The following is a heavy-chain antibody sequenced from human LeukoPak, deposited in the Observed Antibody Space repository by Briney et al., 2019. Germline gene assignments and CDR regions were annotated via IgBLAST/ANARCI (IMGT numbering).Heavy chain of an antibody. CDR3: ARGGFGGVEWFGEVYQYFLHLDG. CDR2: IYTSGST. Sequence: SETLSLTCTVSGGSISSYYWSWIRQPAGKGLEWIGRIYTSGSTNYNPSLKSRVTMSVDTSKNQFSLKLSSVTAADTAVYYCARGGFGGVEWFGEVYQYFLHLDGWGKGTTVTVSS. J-gene: IGHJ6*04. V-gene: IGHV4-4*07. D-gene: IGHD3-10*01. CDR1: GGSISSYY.